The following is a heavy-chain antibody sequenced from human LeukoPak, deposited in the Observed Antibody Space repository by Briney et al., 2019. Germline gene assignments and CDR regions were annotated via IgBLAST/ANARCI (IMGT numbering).Heavy chain of an antibody. D-gene: IGHD2-15*01. J-gene: IGHJ5*02. CDR2: IYYSGST. CDR1: GGSISSYY. V-gene: IGHV4-59*01. CDR3: ASLSEYCSAGSCYLGWFDP. Sequence: SETLSLTCTVSGGSISSYYGSGLRQPPGKGREWIGYIYYSGSTNYNPSLKSRVTISVDTSKNQFSLKLNSVTAADTAVYYCASLSEYCSAGSCYLGWFDPWGQGTLVTVSS.